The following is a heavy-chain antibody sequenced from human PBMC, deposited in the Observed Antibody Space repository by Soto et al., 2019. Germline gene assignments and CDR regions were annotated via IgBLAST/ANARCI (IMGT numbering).Heavy chain of an antibody. V-gene: IGHV3-9*01. D-gene: IGHD4-4*01. Sequence: EVQLEESGGALVQPGRSLRLLCAASGFAFQDYAMHWVRQTPGKGLELVSGISSNSGTMSYADSVKGRFTISRDNAKNSLFLQMHSLRPDDTALYYCTRDKSCATTYTFDFWGQGTPVTVSS. CDR1: GFAFQDYA. J-gene: IGHJ4*02. CDR3: TRDKSCATTYTFDF. CDR2: ISSNSGTM.